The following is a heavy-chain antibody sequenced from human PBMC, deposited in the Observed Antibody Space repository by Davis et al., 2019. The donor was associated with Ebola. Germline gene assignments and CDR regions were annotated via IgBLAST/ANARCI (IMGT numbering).Heavy chain of an antibody. V-gene: IGHV1-46*01. Sequence: ASVKVSCKASGYTFTSYYMHWVRQAPGQGLEWMGIINPSGGSTSYAQKFQGRVTITADKSTSTAYMELSSLRSEDTAVYYCAGGPRLFDYWGQGTLVTVSS. CDR3: AGGPRLFDY. CDR1: GYTFTSYY. D-gene: IGHD3-16*01. CDR2: INPSGGST. J-gene: IGHJ4*02.